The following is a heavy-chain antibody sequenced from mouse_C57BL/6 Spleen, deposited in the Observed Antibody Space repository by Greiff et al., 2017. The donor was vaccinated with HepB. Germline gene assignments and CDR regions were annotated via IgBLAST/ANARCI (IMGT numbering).Heavy chain of an antibody. CDR3: ARSRVWVVSFDY. V-gene: IGHV1-82*01. CDR1: GYAFSSSW. D-gene: IGHD1-1*01. Sequence: QVQLQQSGPELVKPGASVKISCKASGYAFSSSWMNWVKLRPGKGLEWIGRIYPGDGDTNYNGKFKGKATLTADNSSSTAYMQLSSLTSEDSAVYFCARSRVWVVSFDYWGQGTTLTVSS. CDR2: IYPGDGDT. J-gene: IGHJ2*01.